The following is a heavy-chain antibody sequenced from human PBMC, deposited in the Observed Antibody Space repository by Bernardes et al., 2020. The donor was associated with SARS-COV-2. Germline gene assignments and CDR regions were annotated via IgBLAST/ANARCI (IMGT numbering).Heavy chain of an antibody. CDR1: GFDFSNAW. D-gene: IGHD1-26*01. J-gene: IGHJ4*02. CDR2: IRSKINGGAA. Sequence: GGSLRLSCSGSGFDFSNAWMSWVRQSPGKGLEWVGRIRSKINGGAADYDTPVKDRFSMSRDDFRGTVSLYMNNLRFGDTAIYYCVTDFGVGEPKDIVWFNFWGQGTLVSVSA. CDR3: VTDFGVGEPKDIVWFNF. V-gene: IGHV3-15*01.